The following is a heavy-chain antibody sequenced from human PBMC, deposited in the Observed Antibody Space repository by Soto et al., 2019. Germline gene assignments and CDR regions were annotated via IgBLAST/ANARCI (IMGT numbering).Heavy chain of an antibody. Sequence: QGQLVQSGGGVKKSGASVKVSCKASGYTFSRYGISWVRQAPGQGLEWMGWISGYNGDTNYAQKFQGRVTMTIDTSTTTAYMELRSLTSDDTAVYYCAKNGQPPYYYYGLDVWGQGTTVTVSS. CDR1: GYTFSRYG. D-gene: IGHD2-8*01. J-gene: IGHJ6*02. V-gene: IGHV1-18*01. CDR2: ISGYNGDT. CDR3: AKNGQPPYYYYGLDV.